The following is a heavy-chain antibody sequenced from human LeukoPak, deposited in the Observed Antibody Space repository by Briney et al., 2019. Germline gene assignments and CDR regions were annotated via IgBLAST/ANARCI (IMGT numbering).Heavy chain of an antibody. CDR3: AKSEYQLLFTVY. J-gene: IGHJ4*02. CDR1: LHTFTGYG. Sequence: APLKVSSKASLHTFTGYGISCVRQAPGQRREWMGLISAYNGNTNYAQKLHGRVTMTTDTSTSTAYMELRSLRSDDTAVYCCAKSEYQLLFTVYWGQGTLVTVSS. D-gene: IGHD2-2*01. CDR2: ISAYNGNT. V-gene: IGHV1-18*01.